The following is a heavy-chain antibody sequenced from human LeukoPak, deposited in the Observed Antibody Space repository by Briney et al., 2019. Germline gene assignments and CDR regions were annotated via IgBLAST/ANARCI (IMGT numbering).Heavy chain of an antibody. Sequence: SETLSLTCTVSGGSISSYYWNWIRQPPGKGLEWIGYIYFSGSTNYSPSLKSRVTISVDTSKNQFSLKLSSVTTADTAVYYCARDPQDAFDIWGQGTMVTVSS. CDR3: ARDPQDAFDI. V-gene: IGHV4-59*01. CDR2: IYFSGST. CDR1: GGSISSYY. J-gene: IGHJ3*02.